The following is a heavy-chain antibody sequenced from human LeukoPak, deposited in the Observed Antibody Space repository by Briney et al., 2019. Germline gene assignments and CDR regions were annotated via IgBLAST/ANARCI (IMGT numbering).Heavy chain of an antibody. CDR2: ISYDGSNK. V-gene: IGHV3-30*18. CDR3: AKDVFRDIVATIDAFDI. D-gene: IGHD5-12*01. J-gene: IGHJ3*02. Sequence: SGGSLRLSCAASGFTFSSYGMHWVRQAPGKGLEWVAVISYDGSNKYYADSVKGRFTISRDNSKNTLYLQMNSLRAEDTAVYYCAKDVFRDIVATIDAFDIWGQGTMVTVSS. CDR1: GFTFSSYG.